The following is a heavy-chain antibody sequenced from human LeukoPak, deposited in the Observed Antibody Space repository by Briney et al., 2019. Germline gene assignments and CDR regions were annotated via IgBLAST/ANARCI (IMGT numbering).Heavy chain of an antibody. J-gene: IGHJ3*02. V-gene: IGHV1-69*01. CDR2: IIPIFGTA. CDR1: GGAFSSYA. CDR3: ARVATYYYDSSAEAFDI. Sequence: SVKVSCKASGGAFSSYAISWVRQAPGQGLEWMGGIIPIFGTANYAQKFQGRVTITADESTSTAYMELSSLRSEDTAVYYCARVATYYYDSSAEAFDIWGQGTMVTVSS. D-gene: IGHD3-22*01.